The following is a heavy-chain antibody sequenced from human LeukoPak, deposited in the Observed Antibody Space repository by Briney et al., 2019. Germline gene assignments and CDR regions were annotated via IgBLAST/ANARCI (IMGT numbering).Heavy chain of an antibody. CDR2: INPSGGST. J-gene: IGHJ4*02. D-gene: IGHD4-17*01. CDR1: GYTFTSYY. CDR3: ARNYGSEAACDY. V-gene: IGHV1-46*01. Sequence: ASVKVSCKASGYTFTSYYMHWVRQAPGQGLEWMGIINPSGGSTSYAQKFQGRVTMTRDMSTSTVYMGLSSLRSEDTAVYYCARNYGSEAACDYWGQGTLVTVSS.